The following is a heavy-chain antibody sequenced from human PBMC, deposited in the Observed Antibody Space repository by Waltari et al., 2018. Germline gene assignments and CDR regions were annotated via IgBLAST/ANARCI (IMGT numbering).Heavy chain of an antibody. V-gene: IGHV5-51*01. J-gene: IGHJ6*02. D-gene: IGHD5-12*01. Sequence: EVQLVQSGAEVRKPGESLKISCKGSGYSFSSYWIGWVRQRPGRGLEWMGIIYPCDSDTRYSPSFHGQVTISADRSISTAYLQWSRLTASDTAIYYCAKYSPAGYYYGMDVWGQGTTVTVSS. CDR2: IYPCDSDT. CDR3: AKYSPAGYYYGMDV. CDR1: GYSFSSYW.